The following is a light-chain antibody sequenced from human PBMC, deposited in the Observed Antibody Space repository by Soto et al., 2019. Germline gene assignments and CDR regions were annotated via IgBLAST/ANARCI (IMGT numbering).Light chain of an antibody. CDR2: DAS. CDR3: QQRSNWPPT. V-gene: IGKV3-11*01. Sequence: EIVLTQSPATLSLSPGERATLSCRASQSVSSYLAWYQQKPGQAPRLLIYDASNRATGIPARISGSGSGTAFTLTHSSLEPEDFAVYYCQQRSNWPPTFGQGTKVEIK. J-gene: IGKJ1*01. CDR1: QSVSSY.